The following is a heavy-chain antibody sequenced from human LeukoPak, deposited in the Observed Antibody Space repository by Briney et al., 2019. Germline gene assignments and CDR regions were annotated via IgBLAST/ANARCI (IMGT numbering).Heavy chain of an antibody. D-gene: IGHD3-10*01. V-gene: IGHV3-21*01. CDR1: GFTFSSYS. CDR2: ISSSSSYI. Sequence: GGSLRLSCAASGFTFSSYSMNWVRQAPGKGLEWVSSISSSSSYIYYADSVKGRFTISRDNAKNSLYLQMNSLRAEDTAVYYCARGDFFGYFDYWGQGTLVTVSS. J-gene: IGHJ4*02. CDR3: ARGDFFGYFDY.